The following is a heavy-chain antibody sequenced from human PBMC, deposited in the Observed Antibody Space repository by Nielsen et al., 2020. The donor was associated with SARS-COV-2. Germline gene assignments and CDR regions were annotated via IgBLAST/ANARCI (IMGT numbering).Heavy chain of an antibody. CDR2: IKRDGSEK. D-gene: IGHD3-3*01. V-gene: IGHV3-7*05. J-gene: IGHJ4*02. CDR3: AREEFDYWSDYQQFIDH. Sequence: GGSLRLSCAASGFSFNSYWMSWVRQAPGRGLEWVANIKRDGSEKSYVDSVKGRFSISRDNAKNSVYLQMTSLRAEDTAVYYCAREEFDYWSDYQQFIDHWGQGALVTVSS. CDR1: GFSFNSYW.